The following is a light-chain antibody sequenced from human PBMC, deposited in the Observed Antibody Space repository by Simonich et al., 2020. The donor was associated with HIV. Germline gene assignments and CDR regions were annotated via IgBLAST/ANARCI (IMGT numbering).Light chain of an antibody. J-gene: IGLJ2*01. CDR3: SSYTSSSTLV. Sequence: QSALTQPASVSGSPGQSITISCTGTSSDVGGYNYVSWYQQHPGKAPKLMLYDVSKRPAGVSNRFSGSKSGNTASLTISGLQAEDEAYYYCSSYTSSSTLVFGGGTKLTVL. CDR1: SSDVGGYNY. V-gene: IGLV2-14*01. CDR2: DVS.